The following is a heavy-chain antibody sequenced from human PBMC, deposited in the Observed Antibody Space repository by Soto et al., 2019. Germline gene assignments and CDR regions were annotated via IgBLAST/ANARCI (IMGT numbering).Heavy chain of an antibody. CDR3: ARLGWQQLVKNYGMDV. V-gene: IGHV1-18*01. J-gene: IGHJ6*02. CDR1: GYTFTSYG. CDR2: ISAYNGNT. D-gene: IGHD6-13*01. Sequence: VASVKVSCKASGYTFTSYGISWVRQAPGQGLEWTGWISAYNGNTNYAQKLQGRVTMTTDTSTSTAYMELRSLRSDDTAVYYCARLGWQQLVKNYGMDVWGQGTTVTVSS.